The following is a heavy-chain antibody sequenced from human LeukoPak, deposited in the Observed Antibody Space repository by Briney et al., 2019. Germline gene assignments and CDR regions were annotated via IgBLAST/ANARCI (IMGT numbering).Heavy chain of an antibody. Sequence: PGRSLRLSCAASGFTFSSYGMHWVRQAPGKGLEWVAVISYDGSNKYYADSVKDRFTISRDNSKNTLYLQMNSLRAEDTAVYYCAKDLDGQQWLVPHFDYWGQGTLVTVSS. CDR3: AKDLDGQQWLVPHFDY. J-gene: IGHJ4*02. D-gene: IGHD6-19*01. V-gene: IGHV3-30*18. CDR1: GFTFSSYG. CDR2: ISYDGSNK.